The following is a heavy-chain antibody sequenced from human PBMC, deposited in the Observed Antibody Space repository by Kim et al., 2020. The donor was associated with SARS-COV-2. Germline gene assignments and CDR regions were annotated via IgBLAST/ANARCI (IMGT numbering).Heavy chain of an antibody. V-gene: IGHV4-39*01. J-gene: IGHJ5*02. CDR3: ASLRRGAVAGIIGTSNNWFDP. D-gene: IGHD6-19*01. Sequence: SETLSLTCTVSGGSISSSSYYWGWIRQPPGKGLEWIGSIYYSGSTYYNPSLKSRVTISVDTSKNQFSLKLSSVTAADTAVHYCASLRRGAVAGIIGTSNNWFDPWGQGTLVTVSS. CDR1: GGSISSSSYY. CDR2: IYYSGST.